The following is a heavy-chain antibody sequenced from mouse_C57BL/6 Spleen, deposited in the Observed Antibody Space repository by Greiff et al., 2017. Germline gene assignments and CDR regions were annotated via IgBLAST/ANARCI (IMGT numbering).Heavy chain of an antibody. V-gene: IGHV1-22*01. CDR1: GYTFTDYN. J-gene: IGHJ2*01. D-gene: IGHD2-4*01. CDR2: INPNNGGT. CDR3: ARPFYDYDGGYYFDY. Sequence: EVQLQQSGPELVKPGASVKMSCKASGYTFTDYNMHWVKQSHGKSLEWIGYINPNNGGTSYNQKFKGKATLTVNKPSSTAYMELRSLTSEDSAVYYCARPFYDYDGGYYFDYWGQGTTLTVSS.